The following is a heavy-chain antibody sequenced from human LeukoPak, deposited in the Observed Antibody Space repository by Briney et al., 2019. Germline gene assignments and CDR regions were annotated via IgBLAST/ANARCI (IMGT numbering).Heavy chain of an antibody. CDR1: GGSFSGYY. Sequence: PSETLSVTCAVYGGSFSGYYWSWIRQPPGKWLEWIGEINHSGSTNYNPSLKSRVTISVDTSKNQFSLKLSSVTAADTAVYYCARRRRHYGDYATFDYWGQGTLVTVSS. D-gene: IGHD4-17*01. CDR3: ARRRRHYGDYATFDY. CDR2: INHSGST. V-gene: IGHV4-34*01. J-gene: IGHJ4*02.